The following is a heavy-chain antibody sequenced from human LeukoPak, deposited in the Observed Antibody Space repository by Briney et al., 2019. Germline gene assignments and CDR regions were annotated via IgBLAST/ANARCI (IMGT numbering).Heavy chain of an antibody. CDR1: GGSINSGAYY. D-gene: IGHD5-12*01. CDR3: ARGRGKSGYGDY. V-gene: IGHV4-31*03. CDR2: IYYSGST. J-gene: IGHJ4*02. Sequence: PSQTLSLTCTVSGGSINSGAYYWSWIRQHPGQGLEWIGYIYYSGSTYYNPSFKSRVTISVDTSKNQFSLKLSSVTAADTAVYYCARGRGKSGYGDYWGQGTLVTVSS.